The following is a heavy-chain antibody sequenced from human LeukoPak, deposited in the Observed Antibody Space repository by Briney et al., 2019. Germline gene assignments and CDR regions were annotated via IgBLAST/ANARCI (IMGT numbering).Heavy chain of an antibody. CDR3: ARRTAVASADRAFDI. V-gene: IGHV3-23*01. Sequence: QTGGSLRLSCAASGFTFSSYAMSWVRQAPGKGLEWVSAISGSGGSTYYADSVKGQFTISRDNSKNTLYLQMNSLRAEDTAVYYCARRTAVASADRAFDIWGQGTMVTVSS. CDR2: ISGSGGST. D-gene: IGHD6-19*01. J-gene: IGHJ3*02. CDR1: GFTFSSYA.